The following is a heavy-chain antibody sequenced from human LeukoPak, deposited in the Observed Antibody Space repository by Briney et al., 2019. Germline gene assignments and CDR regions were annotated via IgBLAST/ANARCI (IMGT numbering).Heavy chain of an antibody. Sequence: ASVKVSCKASGYTFTNYDINWARQATGQGLERMGWMNPNSGNTGYAQKFQGRVTITRNTSITTAYMELSSLRSEDTAVYYCARAVRRACDIWGQGTMVTVSS. J-gene: IGHJ3*02. D-gene: IGHD3-10*01. CDR3: ARAVRRACDI. CDR2: MNPNSGNT. CDR1: GYTFTNYD. V-gene: IGHV1-8*03.